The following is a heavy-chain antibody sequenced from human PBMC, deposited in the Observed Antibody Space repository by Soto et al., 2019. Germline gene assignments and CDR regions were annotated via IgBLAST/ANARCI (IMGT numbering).Heavy chain of an antibody. V-gene: IGHV3-49*04. CDR1: GFTFGDYA. CDR2: IRSKAYGGTT. D-gene: IGHD1-20*01. J-gene: IGHJ6*02. Sequence: GGSLRLSCTASGFTFGDYAMSWVRQAPGKGLEWVGFIRSKAYGGTTEYAASVKGRFTISRDDSKSIAYLQMNSLKTEDTAVYYCTRGANWTYGMDVWGQGTTVTVSS. CDR3: TRGANWTYGMDV.